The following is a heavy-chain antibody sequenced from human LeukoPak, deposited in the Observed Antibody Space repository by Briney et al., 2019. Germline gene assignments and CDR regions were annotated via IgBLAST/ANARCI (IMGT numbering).Heavy chain of an antibody. Sequence: PGGSLRLSCAASGFTFSSYWMSWVRQAPGKGLEWVANIKQDGSEKYYVDSVKGRFTISRDDAKNSLYLQMNSLRAEDTAVYYCARERWLQMEDYFDYWGQGTLVTVSS. D-gene: IGHD1-1*01. J-gene: IGHJ4*02. V-gene: IGHV3-7*01. CDR1: GFTFSSYW. CDR3: ARERWLQMEDYFDY. CDR2: IKQDGSEK.